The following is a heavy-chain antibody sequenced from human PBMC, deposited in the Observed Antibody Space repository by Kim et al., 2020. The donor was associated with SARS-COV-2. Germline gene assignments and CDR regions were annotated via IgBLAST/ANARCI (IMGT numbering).Heavy chain of an antibody. Sequence: SETLSLTCTVSGGSISSYYWSWIRQPPGKGLEWIGYIYYSGSTNYNPSLKSRVTISVDTSKNQFSLKLSSVTAADTAVYYCARLPWGQDDYGEDYYYYYGMDVWGQGTTVTVSS. CDR2: IYYSGST. CDR3: ARLPWGQDDYGEDYYYYYGMDV. D-gene: IGHD4-17*01. CDR1: GGSISSYY. V-gene: IGHV4-59*08. J-gene: IGHJ6*02.